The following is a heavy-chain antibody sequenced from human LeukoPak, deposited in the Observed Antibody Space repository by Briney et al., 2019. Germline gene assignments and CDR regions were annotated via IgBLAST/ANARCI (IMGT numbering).Heavy chain of an antibody. CDR1: GFIFSDSD. CDR2: ITTKPNNYAT. CDR3: TTYRSGHY. Sequence: GGSLRLSCSASGFIFSDSDIHWVRQASGKGLEWVGRITTKPNNYATAYAASGKGRFTISRDDSQNTAYLQMNSLRTEDTAVYYCTTYRSGHYWGQGTLVTVSS. J-gene: IGHJ4*02. V-gene: IGHV3-73*01. D-gene: IGHD6-19*01.